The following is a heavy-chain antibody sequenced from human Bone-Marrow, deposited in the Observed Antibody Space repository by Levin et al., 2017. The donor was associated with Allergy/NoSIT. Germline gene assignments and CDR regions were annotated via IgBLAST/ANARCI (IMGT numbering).Heavy chain of an antibody. J-gene: IGHJ6*02. CDR2: INHSGST. Sequence: PGGSLRLSCAVYGGSFSGYYWSWIRQPPGKGLEWIGEINHSGSTNYNPSLKSRVTISVDTSKNQFSLKLSSVTAADTAVYYCARDRRGNWNYAGFTYYGMDVWGQGTTVTVSS. D-gene: IGHD1-7*01. CDR1: GGSFSGYY. CDR3: ARDRRGNWNYAGFTYYGMDV. V-gene: IGHV4-34*01.